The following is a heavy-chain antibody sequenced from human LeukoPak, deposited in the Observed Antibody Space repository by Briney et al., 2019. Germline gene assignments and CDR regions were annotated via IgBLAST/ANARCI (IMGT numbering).Heavy chain of an antibody. CDR2: ISGFNT. Sequence: GGSLRLSCTASGFIVTNNYINWVRQAPGKGPEWVSGISGFNTYYADSVKGRFTIFRDNSKNVLYLQMDRLRAEDTAVYSCAKDVCTSPRCLLYLDSWGQGTLVTVSS. J-gene: IGHJ4*02. V-gene: IGHV3-53*01. CDR1: GFIVTNNY. CDR3: AKDVCTSPRCLLYLDS. D-gene: IGHD2-8*01.